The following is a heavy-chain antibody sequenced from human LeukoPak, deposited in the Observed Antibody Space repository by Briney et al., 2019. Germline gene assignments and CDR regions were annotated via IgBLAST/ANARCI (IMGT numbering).Heavy chain of an antibody. D-gene: IGHD6-13*01. CDR2: ISSSSSYI. CDR1: GFTFSSYS. CDR3: ARAGSSWYYFDY. Sequence: PGGSLRLSCAASGFTFSSYSMNWVRQAPGKGLEWVSSISSSSSYIYYADSVKGRFTISRDNAKYSLYLQMNSLRAEDTAVYYCARAGSSWYYFDYWGQGTLVTVSS. J-gene: IGHJ4*02. V-gene: IGHV3-21*01.